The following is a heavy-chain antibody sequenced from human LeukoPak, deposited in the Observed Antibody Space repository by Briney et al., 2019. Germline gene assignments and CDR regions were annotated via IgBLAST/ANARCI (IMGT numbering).Heavy chain of an antibody. CDR1: GGSISTYY. CDR3: ARGVGATV. CDR2: IYYSGST. V-gene: IGHV4-59*01. D-gene: IGHD1-26*01. Sequence: SETLSLTCTVSGGSISTYYWTWIRQPPGKGLEWIGHIYYSGSTKYNPSLESRVTISVDTSKNQFSLKLSSVTAADTAVYYCARGVGATVWGQGTMVTVSS. J-gene: IGHJ3*01.